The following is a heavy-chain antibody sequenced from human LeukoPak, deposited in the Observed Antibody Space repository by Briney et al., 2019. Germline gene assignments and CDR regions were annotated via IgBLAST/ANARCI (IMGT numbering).Heavy chain of an antibody. V-gene: IGHV1-18*01. D-gene: IGHD1-1*01. CDR3: ARNTGNWDLDY. CDR1: GYTFTNYG. CDR2: ISTYNGNT. J-gene: IGHJ4*02. Sequence: ASVKVSCKASGYTFTNYGISWVRQAPGQGLEWMGWISTYNGNTHYAQNFQGTFTMTTDTSTTTAYMELRSLRSDDTAVYYCARNTGNWDLDYWGQGTLVTVSS.